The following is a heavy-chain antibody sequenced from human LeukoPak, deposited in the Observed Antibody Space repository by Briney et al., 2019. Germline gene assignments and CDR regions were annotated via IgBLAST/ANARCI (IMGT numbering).Heavy chain of an antibody. CDR2: NYYHGRT. CDR1: GGSVSSGSYY. D-gene: IGHD3-10*01. Sequence: PSETLSLTCTVSGGSVSSGSYYWSWIRQPPGKGLEWIGYNYYHGRTNYNPSLKIRVTISIDTSKNQFSLRLTSVTAADTAVYYCARDHGGNWFDPWGQGTLVTVSS. CDR3: ARDHGGNWFDP. V-gene: IGHV4-61*01. J-gene: IGHJ5*02.